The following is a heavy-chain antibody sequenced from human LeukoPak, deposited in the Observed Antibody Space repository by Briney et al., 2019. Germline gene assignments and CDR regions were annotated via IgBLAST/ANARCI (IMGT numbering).Heavy chain of an antibody. V-gene: IGHV1-69*04. J-gene: IGHJ4*02. Sequence: SVMVSSKASGGTFITYAISCVRRAPGQGLEWMGRIIPILGIANYAKKFQGSVTITADKSTSTAYMVLSSLRTAATAAYYGVLGSGSYYLGYWGQGTLVTVSS. CDR3: VLGSGSYYLGY. CDR2: IIPILGIA. CDR1: GGTFITYA. D-gene: IGHD3-10*01.